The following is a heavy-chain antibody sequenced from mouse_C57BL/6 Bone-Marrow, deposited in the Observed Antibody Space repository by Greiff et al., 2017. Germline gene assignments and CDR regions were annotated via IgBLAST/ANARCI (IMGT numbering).Heavy chain of an antibody. CDR2: ISSGSSTI. V-gene: IGHV5-17*01. J-gene: IGHJ3*01. CDR1: GFTFSAYG. Sequence: EVKVVESGGGLVKPGGSLKLSCAASGFTFSAYGMHWVRQAPEKGLEWVAYISSGSSTIYYADTVKGRFTISRDNAKNTLFLQMTSLRSEDAAMYYWARRGLAYGGQGTLVTVSA. CDR3: ARRGLAY.